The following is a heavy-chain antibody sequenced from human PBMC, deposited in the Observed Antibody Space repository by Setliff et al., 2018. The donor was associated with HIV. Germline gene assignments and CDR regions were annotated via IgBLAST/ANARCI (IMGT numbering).Heavy chain of an antibody. J-gene: IGHJ5*02. CDR3: ARQLSNSLDL. V-gene: IGHV1-2*02. CDR1: GYTFTDFF. Sequence: ASVKVSCKSSGYTFTDFFIHWVRQAPGQGLEWMGWISPHNGDKNILQRFRGRVTMTTDTSFSTAYMELSGLRSDDTAMYYCARQLSNSLDLWGQGTLVTVSS. D-gene: IGHD7-27*01. CDR2: ISPHNGDK.